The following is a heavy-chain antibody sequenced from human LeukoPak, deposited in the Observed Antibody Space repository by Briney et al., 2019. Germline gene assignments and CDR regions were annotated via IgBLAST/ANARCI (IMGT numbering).Heavy chain of an antibody. CDR2: IKQDGSEK. Sequence: GGSLRLSCAASGFTFSSYWMSWVRQAPGKGLEWVANIKQDGSEKYYVDSVKGRFTISRDNAKNSLYLQMNSLRAEDTAVYYCAWLLKRRYSSGWWNWGQGTLVTVSS. CDR1: GFTFSSYW. D-gene: IGHD6-19*01. CDR3: AWLLKRRYSSGWWN. V-gene: IGHV3-7*01. J-gene: IGHJ4*02.